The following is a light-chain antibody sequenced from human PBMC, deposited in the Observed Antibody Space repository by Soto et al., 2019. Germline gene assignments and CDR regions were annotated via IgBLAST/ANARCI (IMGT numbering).Light chain of an antibody. CDR1: SGSVSSSNY. Sequence: QAVVTQEPSFSVSPGRTVTLTCGLSSGSVSSSNYPSWYQQTPGQPPRTLIYAINTRSSGVPDRFSGSILGNKAALTITGAQAEDESDYYCVLYVGSGISLFGGGTKLTVL. V-gene: IGLV8-61*01. CDR2: AIN. CDR3: VLYVGSGISL. J-gene: IGLJ3*02.